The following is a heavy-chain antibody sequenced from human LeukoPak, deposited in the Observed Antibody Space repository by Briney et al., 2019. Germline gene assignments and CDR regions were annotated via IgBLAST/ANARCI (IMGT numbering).Heavy chain of an antibody. Sequence: GGSLRLSCAASGFTFSGYAMSWVRQAPGKGLEWVSAISGSGGNTYYADSVKGRFTISRDNSKNTLYLRMISLRAGDTAVYYCARDYFGSGNYYLPFEYWGQGTLVTVSS. J-gene: IGHJ4*02. V-gene: IGHV3-23*01. CDR3: ARDYFGSGNYYLPFEY. CDR1: GFTFSGYA. CDR2: ISGSGGNT. D-gene: IGHD3-10*01.